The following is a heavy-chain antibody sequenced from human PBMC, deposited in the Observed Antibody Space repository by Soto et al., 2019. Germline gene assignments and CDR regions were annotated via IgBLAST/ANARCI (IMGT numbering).Heavy chain of an antibody. Sequence: ASVKVSCKASGYSFTNNDVSWVRRATGQGLEWMGWMNPGSGDTGYAQKFQGRVTMTRDISIATAYMELSSLRSDDTAIYYCARMETFGSLNWFDPWGQGTLVTVSS. J-gene: IGHJ5*02. V-gene: IGHV1-8*01. CDR3: ARMETFGSLNWFDP. CDR2: MNPGSGDT. CDR1: GYSFTNND. D-gene: IGHD3-16*01.